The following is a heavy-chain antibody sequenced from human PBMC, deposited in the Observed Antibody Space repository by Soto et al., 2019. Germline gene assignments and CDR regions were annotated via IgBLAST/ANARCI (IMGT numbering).Heavy chain of an antibody. CDR2: ISRSSSTI. D-gene: IGHD5-12*01. CDR1: GFTFSSYS. V-gene: IGHV3-48*02. Sequence: GGALRLSCAASGFTFSSYSMNWVRQAPGKGLEWVSYISRSSSTIYYADSVKGRFTSSRDNAKNSLYLQMNSLRDEDTAVYYCATFINHGWLRYHFDYWGQGTLVTVSS. J-gene: IGHJ4*02. CDR3: ATFINHGWLRYHFDY.